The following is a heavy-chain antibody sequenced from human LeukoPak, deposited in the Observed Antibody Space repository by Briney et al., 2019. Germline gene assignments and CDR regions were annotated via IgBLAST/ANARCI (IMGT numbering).Heavy chain of an antibody. V-gene: IGHV4-38-2*02. CDR3: GRGRSGYGGDSGVASFDY. Sequence: TPSETLSLTCTVSGYSISGGYDWGWTRQPPGKGLGRIGIIYHTGTTYQNPSLKSRVTMSVDTSKNLFSLRVSSVTAADTAVYYCGRGRSGYGGDSGVASFDYWGQGTLVTVSS. J-gene: IGHJ4*02. CDR1: GYSISGGYD. CDR2: IYHTGTT. D-gene: IGHD4-23*01.